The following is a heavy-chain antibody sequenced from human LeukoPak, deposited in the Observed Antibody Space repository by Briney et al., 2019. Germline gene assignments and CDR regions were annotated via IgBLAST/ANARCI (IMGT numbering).Heavy chain of an antibody. J-gene: IGHJ3*02. Sequence: SVKVSCKASGYTFTSYDINWVRQATGQGLEWMGGIIPIFGIANYAQKFQDRVTITADKTTGTAYMELSSLRSEDTAVYYCARDLNQYYDSSGLWVRDTEDAFDIWGQGTMVTVSS. D-gene: IGHD3-22*01. CDR1: GYTFTSYD. V-gene: IGHV1-69*10. CDR2: IIPIFGIA. CDR3: ARDLNQYYDSSGLWVRDTEDAFDI.